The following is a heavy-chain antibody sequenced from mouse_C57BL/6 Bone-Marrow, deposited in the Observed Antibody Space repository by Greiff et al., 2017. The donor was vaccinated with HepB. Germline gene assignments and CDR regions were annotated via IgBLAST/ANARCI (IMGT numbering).Heavy chain of an antibody. Sequence: VQLKESGPGLVKPSQSLSLTCSVTGYSITSGYYWNWIRQFPGNKPEWMGYISYDGSNNYNPSLKNRISITRDTSKNQFFLKLNSVTTEDTATYYCARGYYYGSSYAWFAYWGQGTLVTVSA. CDR3: ARGYYYGSSYAWFAY. CDR2: ISYDGSN. V-gene: IGHV3-6*01. CDR1: GYSITSGYY. D-gene: IGHD1-1*01. J-gene: IGHJ3*01.